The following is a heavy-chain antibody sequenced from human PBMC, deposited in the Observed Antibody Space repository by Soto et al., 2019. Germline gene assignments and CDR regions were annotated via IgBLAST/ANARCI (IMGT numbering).Heavy chain of an antibody. V-gene: IGHV4-59*01. CDR1: GGSISSYY. CDR2: IYYSGST. D-gene: IGHD2-2*01. Sequence: SETLSIPCTVSGGSISSYYWSWIRQPPGKGLEWIGYIYYSGSTNYNPSLKSRVTISVDTSKNQFSLKLSAVTAADTAVYYCARADVGSCRSTTCYPFHNWGRGTLVTVSS. J-gene: IGHJ4*01. CDR3: ARADVGSCRSTTCYPFHN.